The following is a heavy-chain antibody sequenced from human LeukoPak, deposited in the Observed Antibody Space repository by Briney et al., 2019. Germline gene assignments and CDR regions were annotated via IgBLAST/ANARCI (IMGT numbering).Heavy chain of an antibody. D-gene: IGHD3-10*01. V-gene: IGHV3-9*01. Sequence: PGGSLRLSCAASGFTFDDYAMHWVRQAPGKGLEWVSGISWNSGSIGYADSVKGRFTISRDNAKNSLYLQMNSLRAEDTALYYCALAPTYGSGSYYNSYYFDYRGQGTLVTVSS. CDR3: ALAPTYGSGSYYNSYYFDY. CDR2: ISWNSGSI. J-gene: IGHJ4*02. CDR1: GFTFDDYA.